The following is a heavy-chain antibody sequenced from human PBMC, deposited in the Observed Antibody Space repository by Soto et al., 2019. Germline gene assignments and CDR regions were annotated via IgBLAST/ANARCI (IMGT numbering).Heavy chain of an antibody. CDR1: GGSISGYY. D-gene: IGHD1-26*01. V-gene: IGHV4-59*08. J-gene: IGHJ6*03. CDR3: ARLDSGSPNYGYYYIGV. Sequence: SETLSLTCTVSGGSISGYYWSWIRQPPGKGLEWIGYIYYSGNTNYNPSLKSRVTMSVDTSNSQFSLKLSSVTAADTAVYYCARLDSGSPNYGYYYIGVSGKGTTVTVSS. CDR2: IYYSGNT.